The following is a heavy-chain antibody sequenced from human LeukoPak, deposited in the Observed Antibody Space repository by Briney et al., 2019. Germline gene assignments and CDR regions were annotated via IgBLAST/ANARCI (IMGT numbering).Heavy chain of an antibody. CDR3: ARGTTMDAFDI. V-gene: IGHV4-59*01. CDR2: IYYSGST. CDR1: GGSISSYY. J-gene: IGHJ3*02. Sequence: SETLSLTCTVSGGSISSYYWSWIRQPPGKGLEWIGYIYYSGSTNYNPPLKSRVTISVDTSKNQFSLKLSSVTAADTAVYYCARGTTMDAFDIWGQGTMVTVSS. D-gene: IGHD4-17*01.